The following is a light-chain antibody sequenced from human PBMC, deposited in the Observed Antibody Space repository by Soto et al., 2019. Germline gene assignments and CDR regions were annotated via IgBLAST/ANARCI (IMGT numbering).Light chain of an antibody. CDR3: ETWDDNAWV. J-gene: IGLJ3*02. Sequence: QLVLTQSSSASASLGSSVKLTCTLSSGHSGYIIAWHQQQPGKAPRYLMKLEGSRSYNKGSGVPDRFSGSSSGADRYLTISNLQFEDEADYYCETWDDNAWVFGGGTKLTVL. V-gene: IGLV4-60*02. CDR2: LEGSRSY. CDR1: SGHSGYI.